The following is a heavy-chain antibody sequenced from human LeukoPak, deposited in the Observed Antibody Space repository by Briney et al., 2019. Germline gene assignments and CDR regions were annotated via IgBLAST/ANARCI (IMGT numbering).Heavy chain of an antibody. CDR3: ARVYYDSSGLGF. CDR2: ISTYNGNT. J-gene: IGHJ4*02. Sequence: GASVKVSCKASGYSFTSYNINWVRQAPGQGLEWIGWISTYNGNTNYAQKLQGRVTMTTETSSSTAYMELSRLRSDDTAVYYCARVYYDSSGLGFWGQGTLVTVSS. CDR1: GYSFTSYN. V-gene: IGHV1-18*01. D-gene: IGHD3-22*01.